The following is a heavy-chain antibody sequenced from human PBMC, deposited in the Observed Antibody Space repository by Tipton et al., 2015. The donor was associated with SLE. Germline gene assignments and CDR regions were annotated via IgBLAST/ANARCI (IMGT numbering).Heavy chain of an antibody. J-gene: IGHJ6*04. V-gene: IGHV4-59*02. CDR3: ARATDWNLSPDV. CDR1: GGSVNFYY. D-gene: IGHD1-7*01. Sequence: TLSLTCNVSGGSVNFYYWSWIRQPPGKGLEWIGYSYYTGGTSYNPSLKGRVTISVDTSKNQFSLRLNSVTAADTAVYYCARATDWNLSPDVWGKGTTVTVSS. CDR2: SYYTGGT.